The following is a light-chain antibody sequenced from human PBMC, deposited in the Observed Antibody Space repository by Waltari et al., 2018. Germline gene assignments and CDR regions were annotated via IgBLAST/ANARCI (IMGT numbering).Light chain of an antibody. J-gene: IGKJ1*01. CDR3: QQYESFPWT. CDR2: KSS. Sequence: DIQMTQSPSSLSASVGDRVTITCRASQSISSWLAWYKQKPGKAPKFLIYKSSTLESGVPPRFSGSGSVTEFSLTISSLQPDDFATYYCQQYESFPWTFGQGTKVEIK. CDR1: QSISSW. V-gene: IGKV1-5*03.